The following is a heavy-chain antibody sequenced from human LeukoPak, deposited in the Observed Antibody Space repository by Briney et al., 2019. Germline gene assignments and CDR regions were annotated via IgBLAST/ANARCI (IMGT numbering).Heavy chain of an antibody. Sequence: GGTLRLSCAASGFTFRRYGMTWVRQAAGKGLEWVSAISGSGGSTYYADSVKGRFTISRDNSKNTLYLQMNSLRAEDTAVYYCAKGRKTDTAILNYWGQGTLVTVSS. CDR1: GFTFRRYG. CDR2: ISGSGGST. V-gene: IGHV3-23*01. J-gene: IGHJ4*02. CDR3: AKGRKTDTAILNY. D-gene: IGHD5-18*01.